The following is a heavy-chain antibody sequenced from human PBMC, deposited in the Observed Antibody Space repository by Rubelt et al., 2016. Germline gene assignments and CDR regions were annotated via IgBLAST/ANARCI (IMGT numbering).Heavy chain of an antibody. V-gene: IGHV3-23*01. Sequence: QAPGRGLEWVSAVSGGGGRTYYPDSVRGRFTISRDNSKNTLFLQMNSLRAEDTAVYYCAKARPGSTGWLNWFDPWGQGTLVTVSS. CDR2: VSGGGGRT. D-gene: IGHD6-19*01. CDR3: AKARPGSTGWLNWFDP. J-gene: IGHJ5*02.